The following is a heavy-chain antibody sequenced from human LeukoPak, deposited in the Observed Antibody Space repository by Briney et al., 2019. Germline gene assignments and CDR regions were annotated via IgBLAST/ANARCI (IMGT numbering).Heavy chain of an antibody. J-gene: IGHJ6*02. D-gene: IGHD6-13*01. CDR1: GYTFTSYD. CDR2: MNPNSGNT. Sequence: GASVKVSCKASGYTFTSYDINWVRQATGQGLEWMGWMNPNSGNTGYAQKFQGRVTMTRNTSISTAYMELSSLRSEDTAVYYCARVEAAYYYYYYGMDVWGQGTTVTVSS. CDR3: ARVEAAYYYYYYGMDV. V-gene: IGHV1-8*01.